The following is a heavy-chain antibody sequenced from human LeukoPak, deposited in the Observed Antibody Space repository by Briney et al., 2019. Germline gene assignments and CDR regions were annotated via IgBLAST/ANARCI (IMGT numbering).Heavy chain of an antibody. J-gene: IGHJ4*02. CDR1: GFTFSSYA. V-gene: IGHV3-23*01. Sequence: GGSLRLSCAASGFTFSSYAMSWDRQAPGKGLEWVSAISGSGGSTYYADSVKGRFTISRDNSKNTLYLQMNSLRAEDTAVYYCAKDPPSAFHLVGPFDYWGQGTLVTVSS. CDR2: ISGSGGST. CDR3: AKDPPSAFHLVGPFDY. D-gene: IGHD1-26*01.